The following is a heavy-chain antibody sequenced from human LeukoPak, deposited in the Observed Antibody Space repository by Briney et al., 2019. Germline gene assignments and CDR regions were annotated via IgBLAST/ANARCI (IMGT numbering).Heavy chain of an antibody. D-gene: IGHD3-9*01. CDR2: IIPILGIA. CDR3: ARVSGDYDILTGYYSAY. J-gene: IGHJ4*02. CDR1: GGTFSSYA. Sequence: SVRVSCKASGGTFSSYAISWVRQAPGQGLEWMGRIIPILGIANYAQKFQGRVTITADKSTSTAYMELSSLRSEDTAVYYCARVSGDYDILTGYYSAYWGQGTLVTVSS. V-gene: IGHV1-69*04.